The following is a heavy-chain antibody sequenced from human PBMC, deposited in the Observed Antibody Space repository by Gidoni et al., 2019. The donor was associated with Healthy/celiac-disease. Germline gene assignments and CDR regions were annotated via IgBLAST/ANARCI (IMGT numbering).Heavy chain of an antibody. Sequence: QLQLQVSGPGLVKPSATLSLTCTVSAGSISSSSYYWGWIRQPPGKGLEWIGSIYYSGSTYYNPSLKSRVTISVDTSKNQFSLKLSSVTAADTAVYYCAVEVVVIAIKRAYWYFDLWGRGTLVTVSS. D-gene: IGHD2-21*01. CDR1: AGSISSSSYY. J-gene: IGHJ2*01. CDR3: AVEVVVIAIKRAYWYFDL. V-gene: IGHV4-39*01. CDR2: IYYSGST.